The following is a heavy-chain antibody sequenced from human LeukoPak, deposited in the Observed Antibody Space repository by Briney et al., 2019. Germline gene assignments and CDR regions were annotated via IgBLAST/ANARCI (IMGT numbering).Heavy chain of an antibody. CDR2: FVYSSLP. J-gene: IGHJ4*02. CDR1: GLTFSKFA. Sequence: GGSLRLSCVASGLTFSKFAMTWVGQARGKGLDCISSFVYSSLPYYADSLKRRFTISRDNPKNSLYLQLNSLRAEHTPVYYCARIGAGSSRDYWGQGTLVTVSS. V-gene: IGHV3-69-1*01. D-gene: IGHD6-13*01. CDR3: ARIGAGSSRDY.